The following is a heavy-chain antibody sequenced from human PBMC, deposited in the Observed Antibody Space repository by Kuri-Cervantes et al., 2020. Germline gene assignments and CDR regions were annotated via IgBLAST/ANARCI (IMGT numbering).Heavy chain of an antibody. V-gene: IGHV3-9*01. J-gene: IGHJ4*02. D-gene: IGHD5-24*01. CDR2: VSWNSGSI. CDR1: GFTFDDYA. Sequence: SLKISCAASGFTFDDYAMHWVRQAPGKGLEWVSSVSWNSGSIGYADSVKGRFTISRDNAKNSLYLQMNSLRDEDTAVYYCARGSRDGYKNFLDYWGQGTLVTVSS. CDR3: ARGSRDGYKNFLDY.